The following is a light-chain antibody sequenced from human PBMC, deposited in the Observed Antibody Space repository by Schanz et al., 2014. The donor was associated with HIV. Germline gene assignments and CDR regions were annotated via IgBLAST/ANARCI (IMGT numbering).Light chain of an antibody. J-gene: IGLJ2*01. Sequence: QSVLTQPPSASGTPGQRVTISCSGSNSNIGSNTVNWYQQLPGTAPKLRIYSNNQRPSGVPDRFSGSKSGTSASLAITGLQAEDEADYYCQSYDSGLSGILFGGGTKLTVL. CDR1: NSNIGSNT. CDR3: QSYDSGLSGIL. V-gene: IGLV1-44*01. CDR2: SNN.